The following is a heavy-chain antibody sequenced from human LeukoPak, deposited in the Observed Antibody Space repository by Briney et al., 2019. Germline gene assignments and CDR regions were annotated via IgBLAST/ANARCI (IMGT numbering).Heavy chain of an antibody. J-gene: IGHJ4*02. Sequence: GGSLRLSCAASGFTFSSYSMNWVRQAPGKGLEWVSSISSSSSYIYYADSVKGRFTISRDNAKNSLYLQMNSLRAEDTAMYYCASDLGYCSGGSCDSDYWGQGTLVTVSS. CDR2: ISSSSSYI. D-gene: IGHD2-15*01. V-gene: IGHV3-21*01. CDR3: ASDLGYCSGGSCDSDY. CDR1: GFTFSSYS.